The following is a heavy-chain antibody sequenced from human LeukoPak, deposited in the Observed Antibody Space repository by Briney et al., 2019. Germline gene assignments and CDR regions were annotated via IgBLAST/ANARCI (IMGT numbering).Heavy chain of an antibody. CDR3: ARDGGGSGRILTFFDY. CDR2: ISSSGSTI. D-gene: IGHD3-10*01. V-gene: IGHV3-48*03. Sequence: GGSLRLSCAASGFTFSSYEMNWVRQAPGKGLEWVSYISSSGSTIYYADSVKGRFTISRDNAKNSLYLQMNSLRAEDTAVYYCARDGGGSGRILTFFDYWGQGTLVTVSS. J-gene: IGHJ4*02. CDR1: GFTFSSYE.